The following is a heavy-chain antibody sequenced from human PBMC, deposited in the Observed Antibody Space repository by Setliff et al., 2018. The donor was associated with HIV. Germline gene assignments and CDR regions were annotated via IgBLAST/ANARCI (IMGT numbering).Heavy chain of an antibody. CDR1: GLFFNNAW. CDR3: ARTLGVATDGDYGQVIYYPYMDV. V-gene: IGHV3-11*04. J-gene: IGHJ6*03. CDR2: ISESGSNE. Sequence: GGSLRLSCVAPGLFFNNAWMTWVRQAPGKGLKWVSYISESGSNEKYADSVKGRFTISRDNAKNSLFLQMNTLRAEDTALYYCARTLGVATDGDYGQVIYYPYMDVWGKGTTVTV. D-gene: IGHD4-17*01.